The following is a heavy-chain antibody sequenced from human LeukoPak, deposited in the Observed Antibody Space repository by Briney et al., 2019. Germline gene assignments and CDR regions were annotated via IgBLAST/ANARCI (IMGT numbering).Heavy chain of an antibody. Sequence: PGGSLRLSCAASGFTFSSYGMHWVRQAPGKGLEWVAVIWYDGSNKYYADSVKGRFTISRDNSKNTLYLQMNSLRAEDTAVYYCARGPHYHHSTGHFSYWGQGTLVTVSS. J-gene: IGHJ4*02. D-gene: IGHD2/OR15-2a*01. V-gene: IGHV3-33*01. CDR1: GFTFSSYG. CDR3: ARGPHYHHSTGHFSY. CDR2: IWYDGSNK.